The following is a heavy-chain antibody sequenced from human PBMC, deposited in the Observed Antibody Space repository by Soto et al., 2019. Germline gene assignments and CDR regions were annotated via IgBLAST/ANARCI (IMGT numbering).Heavy chain of an antibody. CDR1: GFTFGDYA. V-gene: IGHV3-49*04. CDR2: IRSKAYGGTT. CDR3: TRDLGYSYGHPLLEY. Sequence: GGSLRLSCTASGFTFGDYAMSWVRQAPRKGLEWVGFIRSKAYGGTTEYAASVKGRFTISRDDSKSIAYLQMNSLKTEDTAVYYCTRDLGYSYGHPLLEYWGQGTLVTVSS. J-gene: IGHJ4*02. D-gene: IGHD5-18*01.